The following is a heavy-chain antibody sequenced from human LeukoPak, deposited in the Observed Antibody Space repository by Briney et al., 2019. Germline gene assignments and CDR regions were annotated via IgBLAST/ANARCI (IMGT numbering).Heavy chain of an antibody. V-gene: IGHV3-43*02. J-gene: IGHJ4*02. CDR2: ISADGGST. CDR1: GINFADYA. CDR3: AKESGKFDY. Sequence: TGGSLRLSCVVSGINFADYAMHWVRQPPGKGLEWVSLISADGGSTFSADSVKGRFSISRDNSKNSLYLQMNSLRSEDTAMYYCAKESGKFDYWGQGTLVAVSS.